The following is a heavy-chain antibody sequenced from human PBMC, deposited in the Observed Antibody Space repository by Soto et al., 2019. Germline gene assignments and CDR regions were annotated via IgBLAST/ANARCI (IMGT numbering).Heavy chain of an antibody. CDR3: ARRHLGAPTFDS. J-gene: IGHJ4*02. V-gene: IGHV3-23*01. D-gene: IGHD1-26*01. CDR1: GFTFANYA. CDR2: FRNGNS. Sequence: PGGSLRLSCAASGFTFANYAVGWVRQAPGKGLEWVSTFRNGNSYYADSVRGRFTISRDNSKNTLFLQMNSLRVDDTALYYCARRHLGAPTFDSWGQGTMVTVSS.